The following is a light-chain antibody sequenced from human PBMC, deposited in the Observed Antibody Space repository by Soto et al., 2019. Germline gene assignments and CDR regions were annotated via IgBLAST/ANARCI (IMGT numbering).Light chain of an antibody. CDR1: SGSIASNY. V-gene: IGLV6-57*01. Sequence: NFMLTQPHAVSESPGKTVTISCTRSSGSIASNYVQWYQQRPGSSPTTVIYEDNQRPSGAPDRFSGSIDSSSNSASLTISGLKTEDEADYYCQSYDSSNQGVFGGGTKLTVL. CDR3: QSYDSSNQGV. CDR2: EDN. J-gene: IGLJ3*02.